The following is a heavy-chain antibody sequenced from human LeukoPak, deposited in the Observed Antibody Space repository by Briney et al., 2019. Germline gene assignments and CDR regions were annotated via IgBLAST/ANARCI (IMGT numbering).Heavy chain of an antibody. J-gene: IGHJ6*03. Sequence: SETLSLTCTISGGSINYWGWIRQPPGKGLEWIGYSHNSGDTNYNPSLKSRVTISVDTSKNQFSLKLSSVTAADTAVYYCARGGLGYCSSTSCYPYYYYYYMDVWGKGTTVTVSS. V-gene: IGHV4-59*12. D-gene: IGHD2-2*01. CDR3: ARGGLGYCSSTSCYPYYYYYYMDV. CDR2: SHNSGDT. CDR1: GGSINY.